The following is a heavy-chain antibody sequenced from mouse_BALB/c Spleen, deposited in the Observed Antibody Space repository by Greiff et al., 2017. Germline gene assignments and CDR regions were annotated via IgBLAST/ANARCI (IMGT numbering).Heavy chain of an antibody. J-gene: IGHJ2*01. CDR1: GFTFSSFG. Sequence: EVQLVESGGGLVQPGGSRKLSCAASGFTFSSFGMHWVRQAPEKGLEWVAYISSGSSTIYYADTVKGRFTISRDNPKNTLFLQMTSLRSEDTAMYYCARYTYRDFDYWGQGTTLTVSS. V-gene: IGHV5-17*02. CDR2: ISSGSSTI. CDR3: ARYTYRDFDY. D-gene: IGHD2-14*01.